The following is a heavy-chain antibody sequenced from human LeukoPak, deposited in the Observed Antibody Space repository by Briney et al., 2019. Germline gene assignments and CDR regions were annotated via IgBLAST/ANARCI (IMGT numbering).Heavy chain of an antibody. J-gene: IGHJ6*02. V-gene: IGHV3-66*01. CDR1: GVTVSSNY. Sequence: GGSLRLSCAASGVTVSSNYMSWVRQAPGKGLEWVSVIYSGGSTYYADSVKGRFTISRDNAKNTLYLQMNTLRVEDTAVYYCTRDLMDYDVSTGLHHYYMDVWGQGTTVTVPS. CDR2: IYSGGST. CDR3: TRDLMDYDVSTGLHHYYMDV. D-gene: IGHD3-9*01.